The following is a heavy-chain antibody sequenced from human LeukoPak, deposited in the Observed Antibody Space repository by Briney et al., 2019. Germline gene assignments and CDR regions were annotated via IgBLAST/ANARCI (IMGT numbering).Heavy chain of an antibody. D-gene: IGHD3-22*01. CDR2: IYHSGRT. J-gene: IGHJ4*02. Sequence: PSETLSLTCTVSGYSISSGYYWGWIRQPPGKGLEWLGSIYHSGRTYYNPSLKSRVTISVDTSKNQFSLKLSSVTAADTALYYCTRGPAENYYDSSGYPFYFDNWGQGTLVTVSS. V-gene: IGHV4-38-2*02. CDR3: TRGPAENYYDSSGYPFYFDN. CDR1: GYSISSGYY.